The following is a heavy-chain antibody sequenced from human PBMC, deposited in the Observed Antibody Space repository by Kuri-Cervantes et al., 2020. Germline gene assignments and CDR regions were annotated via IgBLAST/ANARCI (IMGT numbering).Heavy chain of an antibody. J-gene: IGHJ4*02. V-gene: IGHV3-23*01. Sequence: ETLSLTCAVYGGSFSGYYWSWIRQPPGKGLEWVSAISGSGGSTYYADSVKGRFTISRDNSKNTLYLQMSSLRAEDTAVYYCAREEYSSRRFDYWGQGTLVTVSS. CDR3: AREEYSSRRFDY. CDR2: ISGSGGST. D-gene: IGHD6-13*01. CDR1: GGSFSGYY.